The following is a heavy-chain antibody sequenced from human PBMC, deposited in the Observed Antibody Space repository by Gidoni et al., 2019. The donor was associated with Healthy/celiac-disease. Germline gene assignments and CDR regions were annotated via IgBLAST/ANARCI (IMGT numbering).Heavy chain of an antibody. CDR1: GFTFSGSA. V-gene: IGHV3-73*02. CDR2: IRSKANSYAT. CDR3: TGIVGATRNQS. D-gene: IGHD1-26*01. Sequence: EVQLVESGGGLVQPGGSLQLSCAASGFTFSGSAMHWVRQASGKGLEWVGRIRSKANSYATAYAASVKGRFTISRDDSKNTAYLQMNSLKTEDTAVYYCTGIVGATRNQSWGQGTLVTVSS. J-gene: IGHJ4*02.